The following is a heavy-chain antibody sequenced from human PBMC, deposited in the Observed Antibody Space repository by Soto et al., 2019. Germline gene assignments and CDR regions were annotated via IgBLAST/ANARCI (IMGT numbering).Heavy chain of an antibody. J-gene: IGHJ6*02. D-gene: IGHD3-10*01. Sequence: ESLKISCKGSGYSFSTHWIGWVRQMPGKGLEWMAIIYPDDSRSIYYPPFQGQVTISADKSINTAYLQWSSLKASETAMYYCXGXXLGQYGMDVWGPGTTVTVSS. CDR3: XGXXLGQYGMDV. CDR1: GYSFSTHW. CDR2: IYPDDSRS. V-gene: IGHV5-51*01.